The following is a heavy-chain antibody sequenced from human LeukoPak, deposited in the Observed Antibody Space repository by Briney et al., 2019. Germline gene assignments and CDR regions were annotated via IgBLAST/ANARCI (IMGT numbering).Heavy chain of an antibody. V-gene: IGHV3-23*01. CDR3: ARYGSGSYYEFDY. Sequence: PGGSLRLSCAASGFTFSSYAMSWVRQAPGKGLEWVSAISGSGGSTYYADSVKGRFTISRDNSKNTLYLQMNSLRAEDTAVYYCARYGSGSYYEFDYWGQGTLVTVSS. J-gene: IGHJ4*02. CDR2: ISGSGGST. D-gene: IGHD3-10*01. CDR1: GFTFSSYA.